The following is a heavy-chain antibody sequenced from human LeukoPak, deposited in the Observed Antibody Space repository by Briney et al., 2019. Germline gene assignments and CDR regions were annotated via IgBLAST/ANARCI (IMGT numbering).Heavy chain of an antibody. V-gene: IGHV4-59*12. J-gene: IGHJ4*02. CDR1: GGSISSYY. CDR2: IYYSGST. Sequence: SETLSLTCTVSGGSISSYYWSWIRQPPGKGLEWIGYIYYSGSTNYNPSLKSRVTISVDTSKNHFSLKLSSVTAADTAVYYCARKPSIRGGFHWGQGTLVTVSS. D-gene: IGHD2-2*01. CDR3: ARKPSIRGGFH.